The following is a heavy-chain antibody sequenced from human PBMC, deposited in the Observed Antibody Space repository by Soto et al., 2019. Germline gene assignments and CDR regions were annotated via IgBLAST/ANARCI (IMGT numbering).Heavy chain of an antibody. CDR2: IYYTGST. Sequence: SETLSLTCTVSGGSVNTAPYHWSWIRQSPRNGLEWIGNIYYTGSTNYNPSFESRVAISLDTSNNQFSLRLTSLTAADTAVYFCARDHHSYYDTSGYYPYFDFWGQVTLVTVSS. CDR3: ARDHHSYYDTSGYYPYFDF. V-gene: IGHV4-61*01. CDR1: GGSVNTAPYH. D-gene: IGHD3-22*01. J-gene: IGHJ4*02.